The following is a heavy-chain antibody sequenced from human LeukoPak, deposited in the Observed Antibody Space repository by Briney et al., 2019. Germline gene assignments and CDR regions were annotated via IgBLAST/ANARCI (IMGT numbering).Heavy chain of an antibody. CDR3: ARSRYFDWLLEDY. J-gene: IGHJ4*02. CDR2: INPNSGGT. Sequence: GASVKVSCKASGYTFTGYYIHWVRQAPGQGLEWMGWINPNSGGTNYAQKFQGRVTMTRDTSISTAYMELSRLRSDDTAVYYCARSRYFDWLLEDYWGQGNLVTVSS. D-gene: IGHD3-9*01. CDR1: GYTFTGYY. V-gene: IGHV1-2*02.